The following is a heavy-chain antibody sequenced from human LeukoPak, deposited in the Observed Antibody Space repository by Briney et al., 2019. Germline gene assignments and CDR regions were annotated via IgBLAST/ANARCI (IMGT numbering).Heavy chain of an antibody. Sequence: SETLSLTCTISGGSVSSNDYYWGWIRQPPGRGLEWIGTIHYSGSTYYKASLKSRVTISVDTSKNQFSLKLSSVTAADTAVYYCARHALVRIFGVVIMIDYWGQGTLVTVSS. CDR1: GGSVSSNDYY. J-gene: IGHJ4*02. D-gene: IGHD3-3*01. CDR2: IHYSGST. V-gene: IGHV4-39*01. CDR3: ARHALVRIFGVVIMIDY.